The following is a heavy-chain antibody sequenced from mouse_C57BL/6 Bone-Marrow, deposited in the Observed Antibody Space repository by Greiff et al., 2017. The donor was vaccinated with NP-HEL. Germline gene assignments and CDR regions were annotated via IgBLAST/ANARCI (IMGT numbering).Heavy chain of an antibody. Sequence: EVNLVESGGGLVQPGGSLKLSCAASGFTFSDYYMYWVRQTPEKRLEWVAYISNGGGSTYYPDTVKGRFTISRDNAKNTLYLQMSRLKSEDTAMYYCARQIYYYGSRPPWWYFDVWGTGTTVTVSS. CDR2: ISNGGGST. D-gene: IGHD1-1*01. J-gene: IGHJ1*03. CDR1: GFTFSDYY. CDR3: ARQIYYYGSRPPWWYFDV. V-gene: IGHV5-12*01.